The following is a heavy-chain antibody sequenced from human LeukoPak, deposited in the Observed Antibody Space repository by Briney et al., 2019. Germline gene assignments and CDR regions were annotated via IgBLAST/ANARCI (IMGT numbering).Heavy chain of an antibody. CDR1: GGSISSYY. CDR3: ARRRTDDSSGYSYFDY. V-gene: IGHV4-59*01. Sequence: SETLSLTCTVSGGSISSYYWSWIRQPPGKGLEWIGYIYYSGSTNYNPSLKSRVTISVDTSKNQFSLKLSSVTAADTAVYYCARRRTDDSSGYSYFDYWGQGTLVTVSS. D-gene: IGHD3-22*01. CDR2: IYYSGST. J-gene: IGHJ4*02.